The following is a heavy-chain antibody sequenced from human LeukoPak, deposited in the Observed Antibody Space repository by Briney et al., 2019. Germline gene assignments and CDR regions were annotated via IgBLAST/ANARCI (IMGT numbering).Heavy chain of an antibody. CDR3: AKDDCSGGSCYRTSDY. J-gene: IGHJ4*02. CDR2: ISASGGST. V-gene: IGHV3-23*01. D-gene: IGHD2-15*01. CDR1: GFTFSSYA. Sequence: TGGSLRLSCAASGFTFSSYAMSWVRQAPGKGLEWVSAISASGGSTYYADFVKGRFTVSRDNSKNTLYLQMNSLRAEDTAVYYCAKDDCSGGSCYRTSDYWGQGTLVTVSS.